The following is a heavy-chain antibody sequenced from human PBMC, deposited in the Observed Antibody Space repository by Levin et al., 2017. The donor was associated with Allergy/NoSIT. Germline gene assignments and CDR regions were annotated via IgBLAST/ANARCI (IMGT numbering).Heavy chain of an antibody. V-gene: IGHV3-15*01. D-gene: IGHD3-3*01. J-gene: IGHJ3*02. CDR2: IKSKTDGGTT. Sequence: GGSLRLSCAASGFTFSNAWMSWVRQAPGKGLEWVGRIKSKTDGGTTDYAAPVKGRFTISRDDSKNTLYLQMNSLKTEDTAVYYCTTRNEGDFWSGYYFDGTDAFDIWGQGTMVTVSS. CDR1: GFTFSNAW. CDR3: TTRNEGDFWSGYYFDGTDAFDI.